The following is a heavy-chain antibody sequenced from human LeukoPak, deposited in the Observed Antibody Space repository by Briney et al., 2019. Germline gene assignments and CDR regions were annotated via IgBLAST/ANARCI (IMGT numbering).Heavy chain of an antibody. J-gene: IGHJ3*02. Sequence: ASVKVSCKASGYTFTGYYMHWVRQAPGQGLEWMGWINPNSGGTNYAQKFQGRVTMTRDTSISTAYMELSRLRSDDTAVYYCASPGELERPTWGWNAFDIWGQGTMVTVSS. V-gene: IGHV1-2*02. CDR1: GYTFTGYY. CDR2: INPNSGGT. D-gene: IGHD1-1*01. CDR3: ASPGELERPTWGWNAFDI.